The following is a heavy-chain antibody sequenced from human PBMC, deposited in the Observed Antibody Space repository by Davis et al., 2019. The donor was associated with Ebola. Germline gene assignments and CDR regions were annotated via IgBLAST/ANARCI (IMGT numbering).Heavy chain of an antibody. CDR1: GGSITSYY. D-gene: IGHD3-3*01. J-gene: IGHJ4*02. CDR2: IYYSGST. Sequence: SETLSLTCTVSGGSITSYYWSWIRQPPGKGLEWIGYIYYSGSTYYNPSLKSRVTISVDRSKNQFSLKLSSVTAADTAVYYCARVDDFWSGYFDYWGQGTLVTVSS. CDR3: ARVDDFWSGYFDY. V-gene: IGHV4-59*08.